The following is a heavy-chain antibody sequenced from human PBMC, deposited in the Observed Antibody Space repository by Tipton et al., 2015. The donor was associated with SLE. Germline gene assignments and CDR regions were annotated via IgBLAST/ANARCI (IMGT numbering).Heavy chain of an antibody. CDR3: ARVYSSGWYNAFDI. CDR2: IYTSGST. V-gene: IGHV4-61*02. J-gene: IGHJ3*02. Sequence: TLSLTCTVSGDSISSRSYYWSWIRQPAGKGMEWIGRIYTSGSTNYQPSLKSRVTISVDTSKNQFSLKLSSVTAADTAVYYCARVYSSGWYNAFDIWGQGTMVTVSS. CDR1: GDSISSRSYY. D-gene: IGHD6-19*01.